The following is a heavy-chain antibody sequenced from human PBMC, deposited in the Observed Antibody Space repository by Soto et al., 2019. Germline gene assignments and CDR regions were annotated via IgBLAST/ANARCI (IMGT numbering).Heavy chain of an antibody. Sequence: ASVKVSCKASGYTFTGYAMHWVRQAPGQRLEWMGWINAGNGNTKYSQKFQGRVTITRDTSASTAYMELSSLRSEDTAVYYCARAGAVAADFYYSGQGSFVTVSS. CDR1: GYTFTGYA. CDR3: ARAGAVAADFYY. J-gene: IGHJ4*02. D-gene: IGHD6-19*01. V-gene: IGHV1-3*01. CDR2: INAGNGNT.